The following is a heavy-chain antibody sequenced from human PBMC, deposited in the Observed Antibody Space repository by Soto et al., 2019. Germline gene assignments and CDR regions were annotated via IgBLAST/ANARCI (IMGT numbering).Heavy chain of an antibody. CDR3: ARGTSWQIPFEY. D-gene: IGHD2-21*01. Sequence: SETLSLTCTVSSDSISSYYWSWIRQPPGKRLEWIGYISYSGSTDYNPSLKSRVNTSGDTSKNQFSLKVSSVTAADTAVYYCARGTSWQIPFEYWGQGHMVTVSS. CDR1: SDSISSYY. J-gene: IGHJ4*02. CDR2: ISYSGST. V-gene: IGHV4-59*01.